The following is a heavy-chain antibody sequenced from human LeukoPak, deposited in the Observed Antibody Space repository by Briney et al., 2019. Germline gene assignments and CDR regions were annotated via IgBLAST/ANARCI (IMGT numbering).Heavy chain of an antibody. CDR1: GHTSTSYD. CDR3: ARPSRRYNWFDP. V-gene: IGHV1-8*03. Sequence: ASVKVSCKASGHTSTSYDINWVRQATGQGLEWMGWMNPNSGNTGYAQKFQGRVTITRNTSISTAYMELSSLRSEDTAVYYCARPSRRYNWFDPWGQGTLVTVSS. CDR2: MNPNSGNT. J-gene: IGHJ5*02.